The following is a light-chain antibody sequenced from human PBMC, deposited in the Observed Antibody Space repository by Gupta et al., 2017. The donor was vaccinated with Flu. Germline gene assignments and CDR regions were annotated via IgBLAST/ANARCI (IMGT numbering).Light chain of an antibody. V-gene: IGKV3-20*01. Sequence: ERATLSCRASQSVSSSYLAWYQQKPGQAPRLLLYGASTRATGIPDRFSGSGSGTDFTLSISRLEAEDFAVYYCQQYDSSSWTFGQGTKVEIK. CDR1: QSVSSSY. J-gene: IGKJ1*01. CDR2: GAS. CDR3: QQYDSSSWT.